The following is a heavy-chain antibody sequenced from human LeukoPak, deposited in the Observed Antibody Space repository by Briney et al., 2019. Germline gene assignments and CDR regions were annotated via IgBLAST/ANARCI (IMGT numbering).Heavy chain of an antibody. CDR2: IWYDGSNK. Sequence: GGSLRLSWAASGFTFSSYGMHWVRQAPGKGLEWVAVIWYDGSNKYYADSVKGRFTISRDNSKNTLYLQMNSLKAEDTAVYYCARGSGIVAATDYFDQWGQGTLVTVSS. J-gene: IGHJ4*02. V-gene: IGHV3-33*01. D-gene: IGHD6-13*01. CDR3: ARGSGIVAATDYFDQ. CDR1: GFTFSSYG.